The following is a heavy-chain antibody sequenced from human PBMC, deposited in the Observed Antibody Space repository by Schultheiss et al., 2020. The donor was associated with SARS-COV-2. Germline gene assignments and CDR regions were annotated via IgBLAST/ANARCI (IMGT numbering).Heavy chain of an antibody. V-gene: IGHV3-48*01. CDR2: ISSSSSTI. CDR3: ARERSRIYFDY. J-gene: IGHJ4*02. CDR1: GFTFSSYS. Sequence: GESLKISCAASGFTFSSYSMNWVRQAPGKGLEWVSYISSSSSTIYYADSVKGRFTISRDNAKNSLYLQMNSLRAEDTAVYYCARERSRIYFDYWGQGTLVTVSS. D-gene: IGHD3-10*01.